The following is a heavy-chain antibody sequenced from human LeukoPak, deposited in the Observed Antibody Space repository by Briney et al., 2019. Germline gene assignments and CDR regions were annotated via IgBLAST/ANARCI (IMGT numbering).Heavy chain of an antibody. CDR2: IYSGGST. Sequence: GGSLRLSCAASGFSVSSNYMSWVRQAPGKGLEWVSVIYSGGSTYYADSVKVRFTISRDNSKNTLYLQKNSRRAVDTAVYYCARVLWFGARYNWFDLWGQGTLVTVSS. J-gene: IGHJ5*02. CDR3: ARVLWFGARYNWFDL. V-gene: IGHV3-66*01. D-gene: IGHD3-10*01. CDR1: GFSVSSNY.